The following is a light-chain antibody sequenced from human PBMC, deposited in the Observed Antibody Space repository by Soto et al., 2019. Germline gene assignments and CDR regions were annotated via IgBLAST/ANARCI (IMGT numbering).Light chain of an antibody. CDR1: EAIRTA. CDR2: AAS. V-gene: IGKV1-6*01. J-gene: IGKJ1*01. CDR3: LLDFRYFWA. Sequence: AIQRTQSPSCLCASVGGRVTITCRSSEAIRTALGWYQQKPGKVPKLLIYAASTLQSGVPSRFSGSGSGTEFTLTISSLQPEDFATYYCLLDFRYFWAFGQGTKVDIK.